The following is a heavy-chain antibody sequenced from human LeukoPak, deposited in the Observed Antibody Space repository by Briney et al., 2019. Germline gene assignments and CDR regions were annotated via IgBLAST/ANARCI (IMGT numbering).Heavy chain of an antibody. CDR1: GINVINSY. V-gene: IGHV3-48*01. D-gene: IGHD3-22*01. Sequence: GGSLRLSCVASGINVINSYMAWVRQAPGKGLEWVSYISSSSSTIYYADSVKGRFTISRDNAKNSLYLQMNSLRAEDTAVHYCARGSGYYDSSGYYYRVVDAFDIWGQGTMVTVSS. CDR3: ARGSGYYDSSGYYYRVVDAFDI. J-gene: IGHJ3*02. CDR2: ISSSSSTI.